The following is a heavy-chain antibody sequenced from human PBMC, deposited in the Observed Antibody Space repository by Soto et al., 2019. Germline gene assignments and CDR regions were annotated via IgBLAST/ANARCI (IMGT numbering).Heavy chain of an antibody. CDR1: RFSLRDHA. D-gene: IGHD3-10*01. V-gene: IGHV3-23*01. J-gene: IGHJ4*02. CDR3: GRTYTGG. CDR2: ISGSEDRT. Sequence: LQSGGGVVQPGESLRLSCAASRFSLRDHALSWVRQAAGGGLEWVSGISGSEDRTNYADFVRGRFIISKDRAKNTLYLDMSGLRVDDTAVYFCGRTYTGGWGQGTLVTVSS.